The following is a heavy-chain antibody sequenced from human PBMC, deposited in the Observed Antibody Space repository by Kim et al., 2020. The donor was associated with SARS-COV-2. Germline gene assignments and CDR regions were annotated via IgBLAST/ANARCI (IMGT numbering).Heavy chain of an antibody. V-gene: IGHV5-51*01. CDR1: GYSFTSYL. Sequence: GESLKISCKTSGYSFTSYLIAWVRQMPGKGLEWMGNIYPHDSSTKYSPSFQGQVTISADKSISTAFLQWSSLKASDSAIYFCARTQNGASYGLDVGGQGTTVTV. CDR3: ARTQNGASYGLDV. CDR2: IYPHDSST. J-gene: IGHJ6*02. D-gene: IGHD4-17*01.